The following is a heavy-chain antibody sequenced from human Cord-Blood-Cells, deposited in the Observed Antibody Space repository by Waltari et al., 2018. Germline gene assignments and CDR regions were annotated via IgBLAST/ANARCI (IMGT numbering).Heavy chain of an antibody. Sequence: QVQLQQWGAGLLKPSETLSLTCAVYGGSFSGYYWSWIRQPPGKGLEWIGEINHSGSTNNHPSLKSRVTISVDTSKNQFSLKLSSVTAADTAVYYCARGRPGWGDYWGQGTLVTVSS. CDR3: ARGRPGWGDY. CDR1: GGSFSGYY. CDR2: INHSGST. D-gene: IGHD7-27*01. J-gene: IGHJ4*02. V-gene: IGHV4-34*01.